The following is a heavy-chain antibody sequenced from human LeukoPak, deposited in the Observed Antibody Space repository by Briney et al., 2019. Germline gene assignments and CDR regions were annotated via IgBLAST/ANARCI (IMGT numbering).Heavy chain of an antibody. J-gene: IGHJ3*02. Sequence: GGSLRLSCAASGFTFRTYTMNWVRQAPGKGLEWVSSISDSSSSIYYADSVKGRFTISRGNAKNSLYLQMNSLRGEDTAVYYCARDAVVVDINGFDIWGRGTMVTVSS. CDR3: ARDAVVVDINGFDI. CDR1: GFTFRTYT. V-gene: IGHV3-21*01. CDR2: ISDSSSSI. D-gene: IGHD3-22*01.